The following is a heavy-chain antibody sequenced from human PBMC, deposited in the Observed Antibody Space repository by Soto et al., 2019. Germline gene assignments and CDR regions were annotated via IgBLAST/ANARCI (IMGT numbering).Heavy chain of an antibody. V-gene: IGHV4-61*01. CDR1: GGSVSIGSYY. CDR2: IYYSGST. CDR3: ARDPYGDCHHYFDY. Sequence: SETLPLTCTVSGGSVSIGSYYLSWIRQPPGKGLEWIGYIYYSGSTNYNPSLKSRVTISVDTSKNQLSLKLSSVTAADTAVYYCARDPYGDCHHYFDYWGQGTLFTVSS. J-gene: IGHJ4*02. D-gene: IGHD4-17*01.